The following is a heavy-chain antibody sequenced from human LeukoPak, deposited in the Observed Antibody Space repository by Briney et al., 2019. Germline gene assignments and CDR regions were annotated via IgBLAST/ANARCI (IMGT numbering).Heavy chain of an antibody. Sequence: GGSLRLSCAASGFTFSSYAMSWVRQAPGKGLEWVSAISGSGGSTYYADSVKGRFTISRDNSKNTLYLQMNSLRAEDTAVYYCAKEMGYCSGGSCHKWYDPWGQGTLVTVSS. CDR1: GFTFSSYA. CDR3: AKEMGYCSGGSCHKWYDP. D-gene: IGHD2-15*01. CDR2: ISGSGGST. V-gene: IGHV3-23*01. J-gene: IGHJ5*02.